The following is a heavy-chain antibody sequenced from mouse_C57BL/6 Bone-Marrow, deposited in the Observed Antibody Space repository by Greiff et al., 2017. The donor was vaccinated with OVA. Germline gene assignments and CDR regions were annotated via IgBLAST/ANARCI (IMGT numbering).Heavy chain of an antibody. J-gene: IGHJ3*01. V-gene: IGHV10-1*01. CDR1: GFSFNTYA. CDR3: VRNYYGSPWFAY. Sequence: EVQVVESGGGLVQPKGSLKLSCAASGFSFNTYAMNWVRQAPGKGLEWVARIRSKSNNYATYYADSVKDRFTISRDDSESMLYLQMNNLKTEDTAMYYCVRNYYGSPWFAYWGQGTLVTVSA. D-gene: IGHD1-1*01. CDR2: IRSKSNNYAT.